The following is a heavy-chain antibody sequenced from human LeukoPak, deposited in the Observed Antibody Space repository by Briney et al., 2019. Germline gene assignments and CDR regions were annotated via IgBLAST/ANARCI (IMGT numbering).Heavy chain of an antibody. D-gene: IGHD6-13*01. V-gene: IGHV4-34*01. CDR3: ARLAASSWYFFDYYGMDV. CDR2: INHSGST. CDR1: GGSFSGYY. Sequence: SETLSLTCAVYGGSFSGYYWSWIRQPPGKGLEWIGEINHSGSTNYNPSLKSRVTISVDTSKNQFSLKLSSVTAADTAVYYCARLAASSWYFFDYYGMDVWGQGTTVTVSS. J-gene: IGHJ6*02.